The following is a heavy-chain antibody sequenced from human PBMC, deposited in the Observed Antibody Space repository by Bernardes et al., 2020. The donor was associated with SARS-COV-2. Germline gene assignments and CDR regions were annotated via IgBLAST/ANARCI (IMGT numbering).Heavy chain of an antibody. J-gene: IGHJ6*02. Sequence: ETLSLTCAVYGGSFSGYYWSWIRQPPGKGLEWIGEINHSGSTNYNPSLKSRVTISVDTSKNQFSLKLSSVTAADTAVYYCARMTTVTTFYYYYGMDVWGQGTTVTVSS. CDR2: INHSGST. D-gene: IGHD4-17*01. CDR1: GGSFSGYY. CDR3: ARMTTVTTFYYYYGMDV. V-gene: IGHV4-34*01.